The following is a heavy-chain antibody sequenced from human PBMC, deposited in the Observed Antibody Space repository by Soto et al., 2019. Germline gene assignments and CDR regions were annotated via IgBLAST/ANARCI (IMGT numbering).Heavy chain of an antibody. CDR3: VKDRSWVLDGQIAALFDY. J-gene: IGHJ4*02. V-gene: IGHV3-23*01. CDR2: IGGSGHNT. Sequence: EVQLLESGGGLVQPGGSLRLSCAASGFTFSGYALSWARQAPGKGLEWVSGIGGSGHNTYYADSVKGRFTISRDNSKKTLYLQLNSLRAEDTAVYYCVKDRSWVLDGQIAALFDYWGQGTLVTVSS. CDR1: GFTFSGYA. D-gene: IGHD2-21*01.